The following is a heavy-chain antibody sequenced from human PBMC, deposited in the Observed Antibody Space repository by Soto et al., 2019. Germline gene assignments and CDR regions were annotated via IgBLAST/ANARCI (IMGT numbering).Heavy chain of an antibody. V-gene: IGHV4-38-2*02. Sequence: SETRSLTCNLSVFPIISFFYCCCFRQPPCKVLELIGAIYHSGTTYFNPSLKIRVTMTIDTSKNQFSLSLASVAAADTAMYYCARGMNPQDYWGQGTLVTVSS. CDR3: ARGMNPQDY. J-gene: IGHJ4*02. CDR2: IYHSGTT. CDR1: VFPIISFFY. D-gene: IGHD6-13*01.